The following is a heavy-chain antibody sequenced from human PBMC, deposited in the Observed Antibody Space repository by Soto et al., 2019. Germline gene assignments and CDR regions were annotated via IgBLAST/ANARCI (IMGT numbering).Heavy chain of an antibody. CDR3: ARILLTQHDGSGSATY. D-gene: IGHD3-10*01. CDR1: GGTISSSNW. J-gene: IGHJ4*02. Sequence: QVQLQESGPGLVKPSGTLSLTCAVYGGTISSSNWWSWVLQPPGKGLEWIGEIYHSGSTNYNPYLKSRVTISVDKSKNQFSLKLSSVTAADTAVYYCARILLTQHDGSGSATYWGQGSLVTVSA. CDR2: IYHSGST. V-gene: IGHV4-4*02.